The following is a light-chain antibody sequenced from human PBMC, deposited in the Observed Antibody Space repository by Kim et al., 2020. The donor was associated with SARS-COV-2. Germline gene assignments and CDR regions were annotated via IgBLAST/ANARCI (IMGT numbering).Light chain of an antibody. CDR1: SGEVGGYNY. J-gene: IGLJ1*01. CDR2: DVS. CDR3: SSYTSSSTRV. V-gene: IGLV2-14*03. Sequence: GHSITITVTGTSGEVGGYNYVSWYQQHPGKAPKLMIYDVSNRPSGVSNRFSGSKSGNTASLTISGLQAEDEADYYCSSYTSSSTRVFGTGTKVTVL.